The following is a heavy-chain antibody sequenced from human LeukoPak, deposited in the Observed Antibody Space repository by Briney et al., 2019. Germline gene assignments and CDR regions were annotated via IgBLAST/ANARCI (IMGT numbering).Heavy chain of an antibody. J-gene: IGHJ4*02. CDR3: ARHPNQYYFDY. CDR1: GGSISSGSYY. Sequence: SQTLSLTCTVSGGSISSGSYYWSWIRQPAGKGLEWIGRIYTSGSTNYNPSLKSRVTISVDTSKNQFSLKLSSVTAADTAVYYCARHPNQYYFDYWGQGTLVTVSS. CDR2: IYTSGST. D-gene: IGHD1-14*01. V-gene: IGHV4-61*02.